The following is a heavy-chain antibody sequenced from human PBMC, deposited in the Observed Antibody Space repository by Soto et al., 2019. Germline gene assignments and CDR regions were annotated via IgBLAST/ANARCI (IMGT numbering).Heavy chain of an antibody. CDR3: ARPYCSSTSCYRGADYYYGMDV. D-gene: IGHD2-2*02. V-gene: IGHV3-33*01. CDR1: GFTFSSYG. Sequence: GGSLRLSCAASGFTFSSYGMHWVRQAPGKGLEWVAVIWYDGSNKYYADSVKGRFTISRDNSKNTLYLQMNSLGAEDTAVYYCARPYCSSTSCYRGADYYYGMDVWGQGTTVTVSS. CDR2: IWYDGSNK. J-gene: IGHJ6*02.